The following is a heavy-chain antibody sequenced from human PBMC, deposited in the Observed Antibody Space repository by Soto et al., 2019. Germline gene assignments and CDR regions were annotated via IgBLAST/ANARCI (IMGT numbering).Heavy chain of an antibody. CDR2: IRSKAYGGTT. CDR1: GFTFGDYA. J-gene: IGHJ4*02. V-gene: IGHV3-49*03. D-gene: IGHD6-13*01. CDR3: TRNRGATSIAAVY. Sequence: EVQLVESGGGLVQPGRSLRLSCTASGFTFGDYAMSWFRQAPGKGLEWVGFIRSKAYGGTTEYAASVKGRFTISRDDSKSIAYLQMHSLKTEDTAVYYCTRNRGATSIAAVYWGQGTLVTVSS.